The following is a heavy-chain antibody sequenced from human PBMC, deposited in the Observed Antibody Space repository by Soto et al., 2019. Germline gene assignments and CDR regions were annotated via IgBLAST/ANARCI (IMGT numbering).Heavy chain of an antibody. CDR1: GFTFSSYS. J-gene: IGHJ4*02. CDR3: ASLRRDGYNFDY. D-gene: IGHD5-12*01. Sequence: GGSLRLSCAASGFTFSSYSMNWVRQAPGKGLEWVSYISSSSSTIYYADSVKGRFTISRDNAKNSLYLQMNSLRDEDAAVYYCASLRRDGYNFDYWGQGTLVTVSS. V-gene: IGHV3-48*02. CDR2: ISSSSSTI.